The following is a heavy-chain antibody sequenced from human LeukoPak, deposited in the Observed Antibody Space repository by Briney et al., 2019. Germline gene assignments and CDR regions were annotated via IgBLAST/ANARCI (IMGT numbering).Heavy chain of an antibody. V-gene: IGHV3-23*01. Sequence: GGYLRLSCAASGFNFRKYVMTWVRQAPGKGLEWVSGINNHDGNTYNADSVKGRFFISRDDSKSTLYLQMNSLRAEDTAVHYCARDYYDSGSYGGISFDYWGQGTLVTVSS. CDR1: GFNFRKYV. J-gene: IGHJ4*02. CDR2: INNHDGNT. CDR3: ARDYYDSGSYGGISFDY. D-gene: IGHD3-10*01.